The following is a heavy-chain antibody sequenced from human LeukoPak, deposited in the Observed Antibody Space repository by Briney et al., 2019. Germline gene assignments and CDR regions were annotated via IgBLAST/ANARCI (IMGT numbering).Heavy chain of an antibody. CDR3: ARDTGYCSSTSCYLPGYYYHYGMDV. CDR2: ISSSSSYI. V-gene: IGHV3-21*01. J-gene: IGHJ6*02. D-gene: IGHD2-2*01. Sequence: GGSLRLSCAASGFTFSSYSMNWVRQAPGKGLEWVSSISSSSSYIYYADSVKGRFTISRDNAKNSLYLQMNSLRAEDTAVYYCARDTGYCSSTSCYLPGYYYHYGMDVWGQGTTVTVSS. CDR1: GFTFSSYS.